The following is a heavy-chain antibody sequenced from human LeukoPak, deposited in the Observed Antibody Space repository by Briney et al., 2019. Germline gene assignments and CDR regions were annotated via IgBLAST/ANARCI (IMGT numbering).Heavy chain of an antibody. CDR2: IHYSGST. CDR1: DGSINTISDY. CDR3: ARATYYYDSSGYTYYYYMDV. J-gene: IGHJ6*03. D-gene: IGHD3-22*01. Sequence: SETLSLTCSVSDGSINTISDYWGWVRQPPGKGLEWIGYIHYSGSTSYNPSLKSRVTISVDTSKKQFSLKLSSVTAADTAVYYCARATYYYDSSGYTYYYYMDVWGKGTTVTVSS. V-gene: IGHV4-61*05.